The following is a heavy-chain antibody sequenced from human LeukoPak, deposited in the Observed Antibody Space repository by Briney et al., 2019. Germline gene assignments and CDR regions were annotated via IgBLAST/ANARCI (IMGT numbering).Heavy chain of an antibody. CDR1: GFTFGDYA. CDR3: ARARKVVVAATLDY. D-gene: IGHD2-15*01. V-gene: IGHV3-49*04. CDR2: IRSKVYGGTP. J-gene: IGHJ4*02. Sequence: GGSLRLSCTASGFTFGDYAMTWVRQAPGKGLEWVGFIRSKVYGGTPEYAASVKGRFTISRDDSKGIAYLQMNSLRAEDTAVYYCARARKVVVAATLDYWGQGTLVTVSS.